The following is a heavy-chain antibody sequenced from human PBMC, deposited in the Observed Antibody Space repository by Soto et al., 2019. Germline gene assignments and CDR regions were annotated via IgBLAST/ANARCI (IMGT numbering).Heavy chain of an antibody. CDR2: IKSKTDGGTT. J-gene: IGHJ4*02. CDR3: TSLYYGH. CDR1: EFTFTYAW. Sequence: GGSLRLSCAASEFTFTYAWMSWVRQAPGKGLEWVGRIKSKTDGGTTGYAASVKGRFTISRDESQNTLYLQMNSLKTEDTAVYYCTSLYYGHWGQGTLVTVSS. V-gene: IGHV3-15*01. D-gene: IGHD3-16*02.